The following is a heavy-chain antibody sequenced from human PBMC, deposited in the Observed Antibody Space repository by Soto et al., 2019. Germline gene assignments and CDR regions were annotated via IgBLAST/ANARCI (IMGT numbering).Heavy chain of an antibody. J-gene: IGHJ4*02. Sequence: PSEPLSLTCTVRGGSISSYYWCWMRQPAGKGLEWIGRIYTSGSTNYTPSLKSRVTMSVDTSKNQFSLKLSSVTAADTAVYYCARDSQYSYGYMEYWGKGTLVTVSS. D-gene: IGHD5-18*01. CDR3: ARDSQYSYGYMEY. CDR2: IYTSGST. CDR1: GGSISSYY. V-gene: IGHV4-4*07.